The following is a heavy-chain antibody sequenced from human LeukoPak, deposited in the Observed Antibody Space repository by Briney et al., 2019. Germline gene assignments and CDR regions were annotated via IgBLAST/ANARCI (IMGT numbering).Heavy chain of an antibody. D-gene: IGHD2-2*02. CDR2: ISAYNGNT. J-gene: IGHJ4*02. CDR3: ARVREYQLLYGWYYFDY. CDR1: GYTFTGYY. V-gene: IGHV1-18*04. Sequence: GASVKVSCKASGYTFTGYYMHWVRQAPGQGLEWMGWISAYNGNTNYAQKLQGRVTMTTDTSTSTAYMELRSLRSDDTAVYYCARVREYQLLYGWYYFDYWGQGTLVTVSS.